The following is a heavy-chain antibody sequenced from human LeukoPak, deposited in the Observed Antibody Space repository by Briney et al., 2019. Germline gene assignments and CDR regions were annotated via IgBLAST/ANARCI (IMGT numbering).Heavy chain of an antibody. CDR3: ARHAFCNGGNCPDY. CDR2: VFHGGTT. J-gene: IGHJ4*02. D-gene: IGHD2-15*01. CDR1: GYSVSSGYY. V-gene: IGHV4-38-2*01. Sequence: SETLSLTCAVYGYSVSSGYYWGWIRQAPRKGLEWIGNVFHGGTTHSNPTLKSRVTVSLHTSKNQFSLRLRSVTAEDTAVYFCARHAFCNGGNCPDYSGQGILVTVSS.